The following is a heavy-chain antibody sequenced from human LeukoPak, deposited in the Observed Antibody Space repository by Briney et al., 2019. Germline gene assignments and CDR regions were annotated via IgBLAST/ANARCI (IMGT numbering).Heavy chain of an antibody. Sequence: GGSLRLSCAASGFTFSNSAMNWVRQAPGKGLEWVSRMSGSGGSTYYTDSVKGRFTISRDNSKNTLYLHMNSLRAEDTAVYYCARVKGGNYFDYWGQGTLVTVPS. CDR2: MSGSGGST. D-gene: IGHD3-16*01. CDR3: ARVKGGNYFDY. CDR1: GFTFSNSA. V-gene: IGHV3-23*01. J-gene: IGHJ4*02.